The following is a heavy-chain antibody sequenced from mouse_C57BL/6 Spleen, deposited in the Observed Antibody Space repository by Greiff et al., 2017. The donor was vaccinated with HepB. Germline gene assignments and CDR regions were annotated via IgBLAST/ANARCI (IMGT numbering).Heavy chain of an antibody. D-gene: IGHD1-1*01. CDR3: ARWGGSKEDYYAMDY. Sequence: VQVVESGPELVKPGASVKISCKASGYAFSSSWMNWVKQRPGKGLEWIGRIYPGDGDTNYNGKFKGKATLTADKSSSTAYMQLSSLTSEDSAVYFCARWGGSKEDYYAMDYWGQGTSVTVSS. CDR2: IYPGDGDT. J-gene: IGHJ4*01. V-gene: IGHV1-82*01. CDR1: GYAFSSSW.